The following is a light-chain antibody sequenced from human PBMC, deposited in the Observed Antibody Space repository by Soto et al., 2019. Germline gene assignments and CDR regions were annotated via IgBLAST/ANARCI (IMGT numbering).Light chain of an antibody. CDR2: YVS. V-gene: IGKV1-5*03. J-gene: IGKJ1*01. CDR3: QQYNTNPWT. Sequence: DIQMTQSPSTLSASVGDRVTITCRASQSIGSWLAWFQQKAGKAPKLLIYYVSGLESGVPSRFSGSGSGTKFTLTISSLQPYDFATYYCQQYNTNPWTFGQGTKVEIK. CDR1: QSIGSW.